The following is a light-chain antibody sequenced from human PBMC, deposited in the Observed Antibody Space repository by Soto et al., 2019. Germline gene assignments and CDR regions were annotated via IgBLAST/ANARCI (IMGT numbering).Light chain of an antibody. CDR1: QSVRSN. V-gene: IGKV3-15*01. Sequence: ETVMTQSPATLSVSPGERATLSCRASQSVRSNLAWYQQKPGQAPRLLIYGASTRATGIPARFSGSGSGTEFTLTISSLQSEDFAVYYCQQYNNWPYTFGQGTNLEIK. CDR2: GAS. CDR3: QQYNNWPYT. J-gene: IGKJ2*01.